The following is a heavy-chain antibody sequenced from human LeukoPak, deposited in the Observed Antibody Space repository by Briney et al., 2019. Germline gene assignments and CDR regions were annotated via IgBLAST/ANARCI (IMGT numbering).Heavy chain of an antibody. J-gene: IGHJ4*02. CDR3: GRVIAGAFDY. Sequence: SGGSLRLSCAASGFTFSGHSMTWVRQAPGKGLEWVANMNLDGSERFYVDFVKGRFTISRDNADNSMYLQMNSLRAEDTAVYYCGRVIAGAFDYWGQGTLVTVSS. CDR1: GFTFSGHS. CDR2: MNLDGSER. V-gene: IGHV3-7*01. D-gene: IGHD6-13*01.